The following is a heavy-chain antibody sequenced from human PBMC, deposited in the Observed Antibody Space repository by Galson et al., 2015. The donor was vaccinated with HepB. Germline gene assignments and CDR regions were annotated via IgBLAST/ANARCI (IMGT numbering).Heavy chain of an antibody. Sequence: ETLSLTCTVSGDSIGTYYWNWIRQPAGKGLEWIGRIYISGSTNYSPSLNSRVTMSVDTSTNQFSLNLTSVTAADTAVYYCARGSSNWFDPWGQGILVTVSS. CDR2: IYISGST. V-gene: IGHV4-4*07. CDR3: ARGSSNWFDP. CDR1: GDSIGTYY. D-gene: IGHD6-6*01. J-gene: IGHJ5*02.